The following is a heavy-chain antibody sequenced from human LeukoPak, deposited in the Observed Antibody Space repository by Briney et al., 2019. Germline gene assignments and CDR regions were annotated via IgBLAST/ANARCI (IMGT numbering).Heavy chain of an antibody. Sequence: SETLSLTCAVYVGSFSGYYWSWIRQPPGKGLEWIGEINHSGSTNYNPSLKSRVTISVDTSKNQFSLKLSSVTAADTAVYYCARGRGYCSGGSCYGDYWGQGTLVTVSS. CDR1: VGSFSGYY. CDR2: INHSGST. CDR3: ARGRGYCSGGSCYGDY. J-gene: IGHJ4*02. V-gene: IGHV4-34*01. D-gene: IGHD2-15*01.